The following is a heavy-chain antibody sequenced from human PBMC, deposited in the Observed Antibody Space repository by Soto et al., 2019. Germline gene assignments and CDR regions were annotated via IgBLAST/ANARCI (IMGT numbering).Heavy chain of an antibody. Sequence: SETLSLTCAVSGGSISSGGYSWSWIRQPPGKGLEWIGYMYHSGSTYYNPSLKSRVTISIDRSKNQLSLKLSSVTAADTAVYYCARLRKRITIFGVVISPVYFDYWGQGTLVTVSS. CDR2: MYHSGST. CDR3: ARLRKRITIFGVVISPVYFDY. D-gene: IGHD3-3*01. V-gene: IGHV4-30-2*01. CDR1: GGSISSGGYS. J-gene: IGHJ4*02.